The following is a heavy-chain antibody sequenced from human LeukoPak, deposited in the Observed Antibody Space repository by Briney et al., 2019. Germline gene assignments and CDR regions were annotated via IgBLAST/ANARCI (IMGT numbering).Heavy chain of an antibody. J-gene: IGHJ5*02. CDR3: ARGSLPYSGGYHNH. CDR1: GFTFSSYA. V-gene: IGHV3-30*04. CDR2: ISYDGSNK. Sequence: GGSLRLSCAASGFTFSSYAMHWVRQAPGKGLEWVAVISYDGSNKYYADSVKGRFTISRDNAKNSLYLQMNSLRAEDTAVYYCARGSLPYSGGYHNHWGQGTLVTVSS. D-gene: IGHD1-26*01.